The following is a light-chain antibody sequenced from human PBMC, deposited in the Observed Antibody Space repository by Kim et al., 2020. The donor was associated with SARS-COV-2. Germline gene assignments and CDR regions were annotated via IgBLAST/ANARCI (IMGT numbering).Light chain of an antibody. CDR2: QDS. Sequence: ELTQPPSVSVSPGQTASITCSGDKLGDKYACWYQQKPGQSPVLVIYQDSKRPSGIPERFSGSNSGNTATLTISGTQAMDEADYYCQAWDSSVVFGGGT. V-gene: IGLV3-1*01. CDR3: QAWDSSVV. J-gene: IGLJ2*01. CDR1: KLGDKY.